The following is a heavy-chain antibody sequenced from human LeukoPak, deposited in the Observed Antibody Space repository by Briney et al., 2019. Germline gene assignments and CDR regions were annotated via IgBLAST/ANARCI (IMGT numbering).Heavy chain of an antibody. CDR2: IYYSGST. CDR3: ARDRPPLAYCGGDCYSGFYSDAFDM. V-gene: IGHV4-59*01. Sequence: SETLSLTCTVSGGSISSYYWSWIRQPPGKGLEWVGYIYYSGSTNYNPSLKSRVTISVDTSKNQFSLKLSSVTAADTAVYYCARDRPPLAYCGGDCYSGFYSDAFDMWGQGTMVTVSA. CDR1: GGSISSYY. J-gene: IGHJ3*02. D-gene: IGHD2-21*01.